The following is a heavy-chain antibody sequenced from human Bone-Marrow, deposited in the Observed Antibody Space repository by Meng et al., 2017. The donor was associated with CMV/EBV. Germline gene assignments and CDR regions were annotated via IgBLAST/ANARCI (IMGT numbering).Heavy chain of an antibody. CDR1: GGSISSYY. V-gene: IGHV4-59*01. Sequence: SETLSLTCTVSGGSISSYYWSWIRQPPGKGLEWIGYIYYSGSTNYNPSLKSRVTISVDTSKNQFSLKLSSVTAADTAVYYCARAPHSSGWYGVGYYYYGMDVWGQGTTVTVYS. CDR2: IYYSGST. D-gene: IGHD6-19*01. J-gene: IGHJ6*01. CDR3: ARAPHSSGWYGVGYYYYGMDV.